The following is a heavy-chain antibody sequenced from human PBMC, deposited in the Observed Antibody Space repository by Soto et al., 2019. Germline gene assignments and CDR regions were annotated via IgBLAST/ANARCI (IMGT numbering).Heavy chain of an antibody. V-gene: IGHV3-30-3*01. CDR2: ISYEGSNK. J-gene: IGHJ4*02. D-gene: IGHD4-4*01. Sequence: GGSLRLSCAASGFTFSGYAMHWVRQAPGTGLEWVAVISYEGSNKYYADSVKGRFTISRDNSKNTLYLQMNSLRTEDTAVYYCARVLGGMATVPFDYWGQGALVTVSS. CDR3: ARVLGGMATVPFDY. CDR1: GFTFSGYA.